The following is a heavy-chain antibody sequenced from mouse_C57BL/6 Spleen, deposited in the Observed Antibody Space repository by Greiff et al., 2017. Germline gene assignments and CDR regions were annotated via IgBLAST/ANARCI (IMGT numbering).Heavy chain of an antibody. Sequence: VQLQQSGPELVKPGASVKISCKASGYAFSSSWMNWVKQRPGKGLEWIGRIYPGAGDTNYNGKFKGKATLTADKSSSTAYMQLSSLTSEDSAVCFCARSLTGTSQFDYWGQGTTLTVSS. J-gene: IGHJ2*01. CDR1: GYAFSSSW. D-gene: IGHD4-1*01. CDR2: IYPGAGDT. V-gene: IGHV1-82*01. CDR3: ARSLTGTSQFDY.